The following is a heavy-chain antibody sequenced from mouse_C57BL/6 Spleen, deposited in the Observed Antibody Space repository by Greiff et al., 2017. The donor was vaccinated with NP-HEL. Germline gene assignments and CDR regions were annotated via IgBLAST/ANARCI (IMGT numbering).Heavy chain of an antibody. CDR3: ARPPYYGSSYAWFAY. D-gene: IGHD1-1*01. V-gene: IGHV1-76*01. CDR2: IYPGSGNT. CDR1: GYTFTDYY. J-gene: IGHJ3*01. Sequence: QVQLQQSGAELVRPGASVKLSCKASGYTFTDYYINWVKQRPGQGLEWIARIYPGSGNTYYNEKFKGKATLTAEKSSSTAYMQLSSLTSEDSAVYFCARPPYYGSSYAWFAYWGQGTLVTVSA.